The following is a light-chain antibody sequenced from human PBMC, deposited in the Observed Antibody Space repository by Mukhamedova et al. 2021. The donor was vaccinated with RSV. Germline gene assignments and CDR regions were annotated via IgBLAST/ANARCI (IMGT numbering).Light chain of an antibody. CDR3: QSYDNSLTVL. CDR1: NSNVGTLYD. Sequence: GNNSNVGTLYDFQWYQQFSGTAPKLLIYGNNHRPSGVPDRFSGSKSGTSASLAISGLQAEDEALYYCQSYDNSLTVLFGGGTQLTV. J-gene: IGLJ2*01. V-gene: IGLV1-40*01. CDR2: GNN.